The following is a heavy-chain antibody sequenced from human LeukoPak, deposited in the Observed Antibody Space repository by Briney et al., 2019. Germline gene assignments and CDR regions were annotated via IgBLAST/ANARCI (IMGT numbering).Heavy chain of an antibody. CDR2: VETSGST. V-gene: IGHV4-61*02. J-gene: IGHJ4*02. CDR1: GGSINSDTYY. D-gene: IGHD3-9*01. CDR3: ARGDYDILSGYSSVDF. Sequence: PSETLSLTCTVSGGSINSDTYYWSWIRQPAGKGLEWIGRVETSGSTNYNPSLKGRVSISVDTSNNQFSLKLSSVTAADTAVYYCARGDYDILSGYSSVDFWGQGTLVTVSS.